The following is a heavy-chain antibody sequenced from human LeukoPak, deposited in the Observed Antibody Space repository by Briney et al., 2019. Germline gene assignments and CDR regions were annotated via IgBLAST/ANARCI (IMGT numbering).Heavy chain of an antibody. J-gene: IGHJ6*02. CDR1: GFTFSSYS. CDR2: ISSSSSTI. CDR3: ARDLGYNWNAVGMDV. V-gene: IGHV3-48*02. D-gene: IGHD1-20*01. Sequence: GGSLRLSCAASGFTFSSYSMNWVRQAPGKGLEWVSYISSSSSTIYYADSVKGRFTISRDNAKNSLYLQMNSLRDEDTAVYYCARDLGYNWNAVGMDVWGQGTTVTVSS.